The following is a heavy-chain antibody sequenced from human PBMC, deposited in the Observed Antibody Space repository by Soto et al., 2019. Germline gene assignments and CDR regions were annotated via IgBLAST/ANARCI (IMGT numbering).Heavy chain of an antibody. Sequence: PGGSLRLSCTASGFTFGDYATSWFRQAPGKGLEWAGFIRSKAYGGTTEYAASVKGRFTISRDDSKSIAYLQMNSLKTEDTAVYYCTRDSASNYYYYGMDVWGQGTTVTVSS. CDR3: TRDSASNYYYYGMDV. CDR2: IRSKAYGGTT. CDR1: GFTFGDYA. D-gene: IGHD2-2*01. V-gene: IGHV3-49*03. J-gene: IGHJ6*01.